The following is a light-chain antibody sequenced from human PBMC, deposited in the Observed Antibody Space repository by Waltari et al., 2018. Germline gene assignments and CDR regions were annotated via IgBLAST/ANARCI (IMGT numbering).Light chain of an antibody. Sequence: QSALTQPRSVSGSPGQSVTVSCTGTSANVGRYDYVSWYQQHPTKAPKLLIFEVSRRPSGVPDRFSGSKSGNTASLTISGLQAGDEADYYCSSYAGFYTLVFGGGTTVTVL. CDR2: EVS. CDR1: SANVGRYDY. J-gene: IGLJ2*01. CDR3: SSYAGFYTLV. V-gene: IGLV2-11*01.